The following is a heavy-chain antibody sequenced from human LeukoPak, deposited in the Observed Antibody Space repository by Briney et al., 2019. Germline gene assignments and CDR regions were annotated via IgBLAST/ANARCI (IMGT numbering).Heavy chain of an antibody. CDR2: ISWNSGSI. V-gene: IGHV3-9*01. CDR1: EFTFDDYA. Sequence: GGSLRLSCAASEFTFDDYAMHWVRQAPGKGLEWVSGISWNSGSIGYADSVKGRFTISRDNAKNSLYLQMNSLRAEDTALYYCARGDYGDYKNNWFDPWGQGTLVTVSS. D-gene: IGHD4-17*01. J-gene: IGHJ5*02. CDR3: ARGDYGDYKNNWFDP.